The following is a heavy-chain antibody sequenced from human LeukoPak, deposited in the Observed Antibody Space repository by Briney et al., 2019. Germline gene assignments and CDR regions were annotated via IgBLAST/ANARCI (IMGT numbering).Heavy chain of an antibody. CDR1: GGTFSSYA. J-gene: IGHJ4*02. Sequence: SVKVSCKASGGTFSSYAISWVRQAPGQGLEWMGGIIPIFGTANYAQKFQGRVTITADESTSTAYMELSSLRSEDTAVYYCARNNWKRTAEYYFDYWGQGTLVTVSS. D-gene: IGHD1-20*01. V-gene: IGHV1-69*01. CDR2: IIPIFGTA. CDR3: ARNNWKRTAEYYFDY.